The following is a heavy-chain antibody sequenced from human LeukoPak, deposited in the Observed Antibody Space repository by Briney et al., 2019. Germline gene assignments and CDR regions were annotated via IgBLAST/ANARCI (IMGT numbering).Heavy chain of an antibody. CDR1: GFTFSYYV. J-gene: IGHJ4*02. CDR3: AKLKQDGHLKNYLDY. Sequence: QTGGSLRLSYAASGFTFSYYVMHWLRQAPGKGLEWVAVISYDGSNKYYADSVKGRFTISRDKSKNTLYLQMNSLRAEDTAMYYCAKLKQDGHLKNYLDYRRQGTLVTVSS. D-gene: IGHD4-17*01. V-gene: IGHV3-30*18. CDR2: ISYDGSNK.